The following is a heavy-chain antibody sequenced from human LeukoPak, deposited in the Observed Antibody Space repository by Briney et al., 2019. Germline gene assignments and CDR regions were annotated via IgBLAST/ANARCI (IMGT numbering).Heavy chain of an antibody. D-gene: IGHD5-18*01. CDR1: GFTFSGYS. Sequence: PGGSLRLSCAASGFTFSGYSISWVRQAPGKGLEWVSSTSSASGYMLYADSVKGRFTISRDNAKNSLYLQMNSLRAEDTAVFYCARGRRDTAMINYFDYWGQGTLVIVSS. V-gene: IGHV3-21*01. CDR2: TSSASGYM. J-gene: IGHJ4*02. CDR3: ARGRRDTAMINYFDY.